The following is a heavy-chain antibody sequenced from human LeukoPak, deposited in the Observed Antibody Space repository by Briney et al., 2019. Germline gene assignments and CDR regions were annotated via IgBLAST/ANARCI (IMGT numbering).Heavy chain of an antibody. Sequence: GGSLRLSCGASGFIFSNYDMHWVRQAPGKGLEWVAVISHDGSSKYYADSVKGRFTISRDNSKSTLYLQMNSLRAEDTAVYYCTKGSGYETSDYWGQGTLVTVPS. V-gene: IGHV3-30*18. CDR2: ISHDGSSK. J-gene: IGHJ4*02. CDR1: GFIFSNYD. CDR3: TKGSGYETSDY. D-gene: IGHD5-12*01.